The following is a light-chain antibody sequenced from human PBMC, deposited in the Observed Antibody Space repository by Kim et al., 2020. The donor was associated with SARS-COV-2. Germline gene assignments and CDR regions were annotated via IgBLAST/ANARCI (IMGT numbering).Light chain of an antibody. CDR2: DDN. J-gene: IGLJ3*02. CDR1: SDSIASKY. V-gene: IGLV6-57*01. Sequence: GKAVTISCTRSSDSIASKYVQWYQQRPGSSPTTVIYDDNQRPSGVPDRFSGSIDSSSTSASLTISGLKTEDEADYYCQSYGSSFWVFGGGTQLTVL. CDR3: QSYGSSFWV.